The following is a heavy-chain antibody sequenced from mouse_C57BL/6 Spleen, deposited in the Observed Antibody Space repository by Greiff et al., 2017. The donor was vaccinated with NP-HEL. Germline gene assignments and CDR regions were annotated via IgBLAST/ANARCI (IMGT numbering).Heavy chain of an antibody. D-gene: IGHD2-4*01. Sequence: QVQLQQPGAELVKPGASVKMSCKASGYTFTSYWITWVKQRPGQGLEWIGDIYPGSGSTNYNEKFKSKATLTVDTSSSTAYMQLSSLTSEDSAVYYCAREGKMYDYDGDYFDYWDQGTTLTVSS. CDR3: AREGKMYDYDGDYFDY. V-gene: IGHV1-55*01. J-gene: IGHJ2*01. CDR1: GYTFTSYW. CDR2: IYPGSGST.